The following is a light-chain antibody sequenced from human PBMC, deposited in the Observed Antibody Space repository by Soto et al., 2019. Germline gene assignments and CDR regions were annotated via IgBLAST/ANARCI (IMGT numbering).Light chain of an antibody. CDR1: SSNIGAGYD. Sequence: QPVLTQPPSVSGAPGQRVTISCTGSSSNIGAGYDVKWYQQLPGTAPKLLIYGNSNRPSGVPDRFSGSKSGTSASLAITGLQAEDEADYYCQSYDSSRSGWVFGGGTKVPVL. J-gene: IGLJ3*02. CDR3: QSYDSSRSGWV. CDR2: GNS. V-gene: IGLV1-40*01.